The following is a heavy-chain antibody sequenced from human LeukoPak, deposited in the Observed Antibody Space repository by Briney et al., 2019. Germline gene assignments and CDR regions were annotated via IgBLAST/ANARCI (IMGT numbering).Heavy chain of an antibody. CDR1: EFTFSGYW. V-gene: IGHV3-7*02. Sequence: GGALRLSCAASEFTFSGYWMSWFRQAPGKGLEWVATIKQDGSETDYVDSVKGRFTISRDNAKNSLYLQMNSLRIEDTAVYYCARAQWRRPDYWGQGTLVTVSS. J-gene: IGHJ4*02. D-gene: IGHD5-12*01. CDR2: IKQDGSET. CDR3: ARAQWRRPDY.